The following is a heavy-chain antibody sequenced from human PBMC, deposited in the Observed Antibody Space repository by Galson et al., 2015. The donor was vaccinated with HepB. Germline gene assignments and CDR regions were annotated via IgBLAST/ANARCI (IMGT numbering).Heavy chain of an antibody. CDR2: INTNTGNP. Sequence: SVKVSCKASGYTFTSYAMNWVRQAPGQGLEWMGWINTNTGNPTYAQGFTGRFVFSLDTAVSTAYLPISSLKAEDTAVYYCARDPLGQQLVSWFDPWGQGTLVTVSS. CDR1: GYTFTSYA. CDR3: ARDPLGQQLVSWFDP. J-gene: IGHJ5*02. V-gene: IGHV7-4-1*02. D-gene: IGHD6-13*01.